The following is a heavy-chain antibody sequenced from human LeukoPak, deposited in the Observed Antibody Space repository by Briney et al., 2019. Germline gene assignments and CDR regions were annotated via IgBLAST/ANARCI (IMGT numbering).Heavy chain of an antibody. V-gene: IGHV3-23*01. J-gene: IGHJ5*02. CDR1: GFTFDSYA. CDR2: VCRFGGTT. CDR3: VKHVGSRWSNNRFDP. D-gene: IGHD6-13*01. Sequence: GGSLRLSCAASGFTFDSYAMSWVRQAPGKGLEWVSAVCRFGGTTYYADSAKGRFTISRDNSNNTVYLQMNSLRVGDTALYYCVKHVGSRWSNNRFDPLGQGTLVTVS.